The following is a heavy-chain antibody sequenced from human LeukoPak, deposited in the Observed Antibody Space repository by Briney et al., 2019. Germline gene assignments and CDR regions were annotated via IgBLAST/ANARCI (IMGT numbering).Heavy chain of an antibody. J-gene: IGHJ4*02. V-gene: IGHV3-53*01. CDR1: GFTVSSNY. CDR3: ARGVAGPREFDY. D-gene: IGHD6-19*01. CDR2: IYTGGTT. Sequence: GGSLRLSCAASGFTVSSNYMSWVRQAPGKGLQWVSVIYTGGTTYYADSVKGRFTISRDKSKNTLYLQMNSLRVEDTAVYFCARGVAGPREFDYWGQGTLVTVSS.